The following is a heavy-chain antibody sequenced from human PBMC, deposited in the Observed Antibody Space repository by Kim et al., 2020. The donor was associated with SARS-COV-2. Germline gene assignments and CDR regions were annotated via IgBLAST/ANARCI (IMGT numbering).Heavy chain of an antibody. CDR1: GGSISSSSYY. V-gene: IGHV4-39*02. D-gene: IGHD2-15*01. CDR2: IYYSGST. CDR3: AGEVVATENYYYYGMDV. J-gene: IGHJ6*02. Sequence: SETLSLTCTVSGGSISSSSYYWGWIRQHPGKGLEWIGSIYYSGSTYYNPSLKSRVTISVDTSKNQFSLKLSSVTAADTAVYYCAGEVVATENYYYYGMDVWGHGTTVTVSS.